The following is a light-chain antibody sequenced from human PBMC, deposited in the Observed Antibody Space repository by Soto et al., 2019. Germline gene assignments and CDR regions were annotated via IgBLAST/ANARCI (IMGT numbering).Light chain of an antibody. Sequence: EIVLTQSPGTLSLSPGERATLSCRASQSVSSSYLAWYQQKPGQAPRLLIYGASSSATGIPDRFSGSGSGTDFPLTISRLEPEDFAVYYCQQYGTSPRSFGQGTKVDIK. V-gene: IGKV3-20*01. J-gene: IGKJ1*01. CDR3: QQYGTSPRS. CDR2: GAS. CDR1: QSVSSSY.